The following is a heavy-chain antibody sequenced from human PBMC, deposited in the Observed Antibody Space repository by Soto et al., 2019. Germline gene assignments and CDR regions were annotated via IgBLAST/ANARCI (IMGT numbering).Heavy chain of an antibody. CDR3: ARGRGKAYCGGDCYSYYYYGMDV. CDR2: MNPNSGNT. D-gene: IGHD2-21*02. J-gene: IGHJ6*02. Sequence: XSVKVSCKASGYTFTSYDINWVRQATGQGLEWVGWMNPNSGNTGYAQKFQGRVTMTRNTSISTAYMELSSLRSEDTAVYYCARGRGKAYCGGDCYSYYYYGMDVWGQGTTVTVSS. V-gene: IGHV1-8*01. CDR1: GYTFTSYD.